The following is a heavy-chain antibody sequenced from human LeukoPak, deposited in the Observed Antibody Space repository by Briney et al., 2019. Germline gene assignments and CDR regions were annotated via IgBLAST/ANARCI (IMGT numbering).Heavy chain of an antibody. V-gene: IGHV3-23*01. Sequence: QTGGPLRLFRAASGFAFSNFAMSWVRQAPGKGLEWVSAMSGSGDGTYYADSVKGRFTISRDNSKNTLYLQMNSLRAEDTAVYYCAKMMGQRLYDYCMDVWGKGTTVTVSS. J-gene: IGHJ6*03. D-gene: IGHD3-16*01. CDR1: GFAFSNFA. CDR2: MSGSGDGT. CDR3: AKMMGQRLYDYCMDV.